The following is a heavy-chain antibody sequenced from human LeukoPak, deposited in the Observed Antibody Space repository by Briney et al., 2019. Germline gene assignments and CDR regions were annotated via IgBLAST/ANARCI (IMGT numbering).Heavy chain of an antibody. V-gene: IGHV4-59*01. CDR1: GGSISSYY. D-gene: IGHD2-15*01. CDR3: ARGVVAVTYYYYYYMDV. CDR2: IYYSGST. J-gene: IGHJ6*03. Sequence: PSETLSLTCTVSGGSISSYYWSWLRQPPGKGLEWIGYIYYSGSTNYSPSLKSRVTISVDTSKNQFSLKLSSVTAADTAVYYCARGVVAVTYYYYYYMDVWGKGTTVTVSS.